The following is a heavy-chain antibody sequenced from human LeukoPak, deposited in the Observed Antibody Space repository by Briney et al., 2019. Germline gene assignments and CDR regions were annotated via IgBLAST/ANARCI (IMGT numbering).Heavy chain of an antibody. V-gene: IGHV4-59*02. J-gene: IGHJ4*02. Sequence: PSETLSLTCTISGGSVSDYYWSWIRQSPGKGLEWIGYIYYTGSTTYNPSLKSRVTISVDTSKNQFSLKLTSVTAADTAVYYCARVGSYTVPDWGQGTLVTVSS. CDR1: GGSVSDYY. CDR3: ARVGSYTVPD. D-gene: IGHD3-10*01. CDR2: IYYTGST.